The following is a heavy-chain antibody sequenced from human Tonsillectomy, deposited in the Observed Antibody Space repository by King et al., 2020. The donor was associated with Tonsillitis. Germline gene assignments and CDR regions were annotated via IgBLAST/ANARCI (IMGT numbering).Heavy chain of an antibody. J-gene: IGHJ3*02. CDR1: GYTFTSYY. CDR2: INPSGCST. CDR3: ARDTPKEDAFDI. Sequence: QLVQSGAEVKKPGASVKVSCKASGYTFTSYYMHWVRQAPGQGLEWMGIINPSGCSTSYAQKFQGRVTMTRDTSTSTVYMELSSLRSEDTAVYYCARDTPKEDAFDIWGQGTMVTVSS. V-gene: IGHV1-46*01.